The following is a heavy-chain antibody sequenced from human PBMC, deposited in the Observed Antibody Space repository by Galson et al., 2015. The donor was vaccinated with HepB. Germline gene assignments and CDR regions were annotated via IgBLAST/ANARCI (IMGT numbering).Heavy chain of an antibody. CDR1: GFIFSSYD. CDR2: ISSDGSNK. J-gene: IGHJ4*02. CDR3: AKGLRYCRGGSCSKTIDY. D-gene: IGHD2-15*01. Sequence: SLRLSCAASGFIFSSYDMHRVRQAPGKGLEWMTIISSDGSNKYYADSVKGRFTISRDSSKNTLYLQMNKLRAEDTAVYHCAKGLRYCRGGSCSKTIDYWGQGTLVTVSS. V-gene: IGHV3-30*18.